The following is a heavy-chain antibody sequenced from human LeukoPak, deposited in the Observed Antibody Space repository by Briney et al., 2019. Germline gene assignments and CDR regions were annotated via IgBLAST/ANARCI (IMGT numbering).Heavy chain of an antibody. V-gene: IGHV1-2*02. Sequence: ASVKVSCKASGYTFTGYYTHWVRQAPGQGLEWMGWINPNSGGTNYAQKFQGRVTMTRDTSISTAYMELSRLRSDDTAVYYCARLDYYDSSGYYYWGQGTLVTVSS. J-gene: IGHJ4*02. D-gene: IGHD3-22*01. CDR2: INPNSGGT. CDR1: GYTFTGYY. CDR3: ARLDYYDSSGYYY.